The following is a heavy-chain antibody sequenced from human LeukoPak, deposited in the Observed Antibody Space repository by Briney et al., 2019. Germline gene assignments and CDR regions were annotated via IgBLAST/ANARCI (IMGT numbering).Heavy chain of an antibody. Sequence: PSETLSLTCTVSGDSISGFYWSWIRQPAGKGLQWIGRISTSGNTNYNPSLKSRVTMSVDRSTNEFSLTVRSVTAADTALYYCARGLPSYGDYVDYYFYMDVWGKGTTVTVSS. CDR3: ARGLPSYGDYVDYYFYMDV. D-gene: IGHD4-17*01. V-gene: IGHV4-4*07. CDR1: GDSISGFY. CDR2: ISTSGNT. J-gene: IGHJ6*03.